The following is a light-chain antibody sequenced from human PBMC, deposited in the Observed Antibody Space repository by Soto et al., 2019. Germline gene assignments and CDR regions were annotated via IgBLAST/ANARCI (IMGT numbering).Light chain of an antibody. V-gene: IGKV3-20*01. CDR3: QQYGSTPQT. CDR1: QSVSSSY. J-gene: IGKJ1*01. Sequence: PGERATLSCRASQSVSSSYLAWYQQKPGQAPRLLIYDASSRATGIPDRFSGSGSGTDFTLSISRLEPEDFAVYYCQQYGSTPQTFGQGTKVESK. CDR2: DAS.